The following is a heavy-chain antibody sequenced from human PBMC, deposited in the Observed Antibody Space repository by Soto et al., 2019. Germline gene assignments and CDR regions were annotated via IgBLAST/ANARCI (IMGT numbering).Heavy chain of an antibody. CDR1: GGSISGSSFY. J-gene: IGHJ4*02. CDR2: INHSGST. Sequence: SETLSLTCAVSGGSISGSSFYWSWIRQPPGKGLEWIGEINHSGSTNYNPSLKSRVTISVDTSKNQFSLKLSSVTAADTAVYYCARGRDTAMGIDYWGQGTLVTVSS. CDR3: ARGRDTAMGIDY. V-gene: IGHV4-39*07. D-gene: IGHD5-18*01.